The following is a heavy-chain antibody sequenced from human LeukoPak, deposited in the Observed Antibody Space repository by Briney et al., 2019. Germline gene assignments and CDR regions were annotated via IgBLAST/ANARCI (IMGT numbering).Heavy chain of an antibody. CDR2: INSDGSST. D-gene: IGHD3-22*01. CDR3: AREYCYDSSGYYYYYGMDV. CDR1: GFTFRNYW. J-gene: IGHJ6*02. V-gene: IGHV3-74*01. Sequence: PGGSLRLSCAASGFTFRNYWMHWVRQAPGKGLVWVSRINSDGSSTSYADSVKGRFTISRDNAKNTLYLQMNSLRAEDTAVYYCAREYCYDSSGYYYYYGMDVWGQGTTVTVSS.